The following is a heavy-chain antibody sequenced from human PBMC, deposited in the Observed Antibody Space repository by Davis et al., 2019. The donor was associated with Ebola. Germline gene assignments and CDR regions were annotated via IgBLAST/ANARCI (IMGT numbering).Heavy chain of an antibody. CDR1: GYSFNSFY. J-gene: IGHJ6*02. D-gene: IGHD3-16*01. Sequence: AASVKVSCKASGYSFNSFYINWVRQAPGQGLEWMGLINSNDERTTYAQQFQGRVTMTTDASTITVYMQLSSLRIEDMAIYYCAKDYLGLEAWESYKYFGMDVWGQGTTVTVSS. CDR2: INSNDERT. V-gene: IGHV1-46*02. CDR3: AKDYLGLEAWESYKYFGMDV.